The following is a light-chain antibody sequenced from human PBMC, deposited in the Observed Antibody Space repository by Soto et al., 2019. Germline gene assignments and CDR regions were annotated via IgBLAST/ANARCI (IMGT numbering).Light chain of an antibody. Sequence: QSALTQPRSVSGSPGQSVTISCTGTSSDVGGYNYVSWYQQHPGKAPKLIIYDVSKRPSGVPDRFSGSKSGNTASLTISGLQAEDEADYYCCSYAGTYTPWVFGTGTKVTVL. J-gene: IGLJ1*01. CDR2: DVS. V-gene: IGLV2-11*01. CDR1: SSDVGGYNY. CDR3: CSYAGTYTPWV.